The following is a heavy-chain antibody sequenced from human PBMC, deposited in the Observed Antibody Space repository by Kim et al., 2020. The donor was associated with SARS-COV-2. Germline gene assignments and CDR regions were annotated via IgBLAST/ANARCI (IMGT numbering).Heavy chain of an antibody. Sequence: GGSLRLSCAASGFTFHSCAMSWLRQAPGKGLEWVSAISGSGGDTYFADSVKGRFTISRDNSRNTLYLLMNSLRADDTAVYYCTKGGPEQWLPFDSWGQGTLVTVSS. D-gene: IGHD6-19*01. CDR1: GFTFHSCA. J-gene: IGHJ4*02. CDR3: TKGGPEQWLPFDS. CDR2: ISGSGGDT. V-gene: IGHV3-23*01.